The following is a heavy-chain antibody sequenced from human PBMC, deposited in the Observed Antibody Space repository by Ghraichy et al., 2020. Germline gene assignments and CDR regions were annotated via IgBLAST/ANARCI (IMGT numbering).Heavy chain of an antibody. CDR2: IYHTGNT. D-gene: IGHD1-26*01. V-gene: IGHV4-59*01. J-gene: IGHJ6*02. Sequence: SQTLSLTCTVSGDSISRYYWIWVRQPPGKGLEWIGYIYHTGNTNYNPSLKSRITISADTSNNQFSLRLSSMTAADTAVYYCARSLYSGSYYYYYGMDVWGQGTTVTVSS. CDR3: ARSLYSGSYYYYYGMDV. CDR1: GDSISRYY.